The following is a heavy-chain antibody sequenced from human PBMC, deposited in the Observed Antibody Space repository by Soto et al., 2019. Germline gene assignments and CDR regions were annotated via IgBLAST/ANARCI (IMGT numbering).Heavy chain of an antibody. CDR1: GFTFSSYA. CDR3: ANTDITMVRGTPGYFQH. J-gene: IGHJ1*01. Sequence: GGSLRLSCAASGFTFSSYAMSWVRQAPGKGLEWVSAISGSGGSTYYADSVKGRFTISRDNSKNTLYLQMNSLRAEDTAVYYCANTDITMVRGTPGYFQHWGQGTLVTVSS. V-gene: IGHV3-23*01. CDR2: ISGSGGST. D-gene: IGHD3-10*01.